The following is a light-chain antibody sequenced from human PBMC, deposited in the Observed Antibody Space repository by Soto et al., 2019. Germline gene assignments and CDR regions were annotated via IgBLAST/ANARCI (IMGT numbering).Light chain of an antibody. V-gene: IGKV3D-20*02. CDR1: QSASSSY. CDR2: GAS. Sequence: ESVLTQSPGTLSLSPGERATRCCRASQSASSSYLAWYQQKPGQAPRLLIYGASSRAIGIPDRFSGSGSGTDFTLTISSLEPEDFAVYYCQQRSNWPPTFGQGTRLEIK. CDR3: QQRSNWPPT. J-gene: IGKJ5*01.